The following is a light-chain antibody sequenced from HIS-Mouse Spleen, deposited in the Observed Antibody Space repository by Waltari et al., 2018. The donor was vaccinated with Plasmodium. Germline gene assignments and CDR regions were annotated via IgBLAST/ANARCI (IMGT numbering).Light chain of an antibody. CDR2: EGS. Sequence: QSALTQPASVSGSPGQSITISCPGTSSDVGSYNLVSWYQQHPGKAHKLMIYEGSKRPSGVSNRCSGSKSGNTASLTISGLQAEDEADYYCCSYAGSSTYVFGTGTKVTVL. CDR1: SSDVGSYNL. V-gene: IGLV2-23*01. CDR3: CSYAGSSTYV. J-gene: IGLJ1*01.